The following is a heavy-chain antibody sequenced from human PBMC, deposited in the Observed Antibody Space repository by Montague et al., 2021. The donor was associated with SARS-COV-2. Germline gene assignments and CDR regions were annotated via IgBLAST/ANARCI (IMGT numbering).Heavy chain of an antibody. J-gene: IGHJ4*02. Sequence: SETLSLTCNVSGASINDYYWNWPRQSPGKRLEWIGYVYTAVRTSYNPSLKGRVTISLDTSKNQISLKLTSVTAADAAVYFCARRAAGGLFYFDYWGLGTLVSVSS. CDR3: ARRAAGGLFYFDY. D-gene: IGHD6-13*01. CDR1: GASINDYY. CDR2: VYTAVRT. V-gene: IGHV4-59*01.